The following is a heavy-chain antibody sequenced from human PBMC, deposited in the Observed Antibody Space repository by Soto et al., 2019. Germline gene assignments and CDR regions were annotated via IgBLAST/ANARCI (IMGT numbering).Heavy chain of an antibody. V-gene: IGHV5-10-1*01. Sequence: PGESLKISCKGSGYSFTSYWISWVRQMPGKGLEWMGRIDPSDSYTNYSPSFQGHVTISADKSISTAYLQWSSPKASDTAMYYCASHPGIAAAGTRWFDPWGQGTLVTVSS. CDR1: GYSFTSYW. CDR2: IDPSDSYT. D-gene: IGHD6-13*01. CDR3: ASHPGIAAAGTRWFDP. J-gene: IGHJ5*02.